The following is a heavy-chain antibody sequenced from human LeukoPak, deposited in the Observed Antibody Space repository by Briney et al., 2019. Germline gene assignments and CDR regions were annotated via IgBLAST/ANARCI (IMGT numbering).Heavy chain of an antibody. CDR2: IKSDGSSI. Sequence: GGSLRLSCAASGFTFSTYWMHWVRQSPGKGLVWVSRIKSDGSSIMYADSVRGRFTISRDNAKNTLYLQMNSLRAEDTAVYYCTRDLDYGGRSNFDHWGQGTLVTVSS. CDR3: TRDLDYGGRSNFDH. D-gene: IGHD4-23*01. V-gene: IGHV3-74*03. CDR1: GFTFSTYW. J-gene: IGHJ4*02.